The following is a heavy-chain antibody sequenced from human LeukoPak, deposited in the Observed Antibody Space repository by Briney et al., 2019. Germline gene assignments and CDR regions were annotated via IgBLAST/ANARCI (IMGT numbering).Heavy chain of an antibody. CDR1: GGSITNYY. D-gene: IGHD3-22*01. CDR3: AREEYYYDSVGKRYYFDY. CDR2: IYASGST. J-gene: IGHJ4*02. Sequence: SETLSLTCTVSGGSITNYYWSWIRQPAGKGLEWIGRIYASGSTNYNPSLKSRVTMSVDTSKNLFSLKLKYVTAADTATYYCAREEYYYDSVGKRYYFDYWAREPWSPSPQ. V-gene: IGHV4-4*07.